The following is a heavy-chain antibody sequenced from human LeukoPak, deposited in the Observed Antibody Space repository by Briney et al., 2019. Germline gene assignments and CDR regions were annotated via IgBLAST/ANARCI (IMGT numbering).Heavy chain of an antibody. CDR2: IYYSGST. Sequence: WVRQAPGKGLEWLGSIYYSGSTYYNPSLKSRVTISVDTSKNQFSLKLSSVTAADTAVYYCARLRVVPAAIPPYYYYMDVWGKGTTVTVSS. D-gene: IGHD2-2*02. J-gene: IGHJ6*03. CDR3: ARLRVVPAAIPPYYYYMDV. V-gene: IGHV4-39*01.